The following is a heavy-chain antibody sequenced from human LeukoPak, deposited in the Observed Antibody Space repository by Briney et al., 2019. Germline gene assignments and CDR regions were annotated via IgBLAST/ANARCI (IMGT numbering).Heavy chain of an antibody. CDR2: ISYDGSNK. D-gene: IGHD3-3*01. Sequence: GGSLRLSCAASGFTFSSYAMHWVRQAPGKGLEWVAVISYDGSNKYYADSVKGRFTISRDNSKNTLYLQMNSLRAEDTAVYYCARVLHRIFQGYFDYWGQGTLVTVSS. CDR1: GFTFSSYA. J-gene: IGHJ4*02. V-gene: IGHV3-30-3*01. CDR3: ARVLHRIFQGYFDY.